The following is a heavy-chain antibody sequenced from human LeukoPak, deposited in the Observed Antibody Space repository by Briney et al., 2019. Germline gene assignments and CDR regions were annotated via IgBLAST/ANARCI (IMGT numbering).Heavy chain of an antibody. CDR3: AHLTMLPGSNWFDP. D-gene: IGHD3-16*01. CDR1: GFSLSSPSEG. V-gene: IGHV2-5*01. J-gene: IGHJ5*02. Sequence: SGPTLVKPTQTLTLTCTFSGFSLSSPSEGVGWIRQPPGKALEWLGVIYWNDGQRYSPSLKSRLTIAKDTSKNQVILTMINMDPADTGTYYCAHLTMLPGSNWFDPWGQGTLVTVSS. CDR2: IYWNDGQ.